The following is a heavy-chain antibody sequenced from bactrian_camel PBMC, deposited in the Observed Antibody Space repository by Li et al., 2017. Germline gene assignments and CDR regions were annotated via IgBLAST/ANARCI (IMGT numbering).Heavy chain of an antibody. CDR2: MYSGESST. D-gene: IGHD5*01. J-gene: IGHJ4*01. Sequence: HVQLVESGGGSVQTGGSLRLSCVVSGYAYSDGYCLGWFRQAPGKEREGVAQMYSGESSTYYADPVKGRFTISHDNAKRTLYLQMNSLTSDDTGMYFCLVGFDYWGRGTQVTVS. V-gene: IGHV3S1*01. CDR1: GYAYSDGYC. CDR3: LVGFDY.